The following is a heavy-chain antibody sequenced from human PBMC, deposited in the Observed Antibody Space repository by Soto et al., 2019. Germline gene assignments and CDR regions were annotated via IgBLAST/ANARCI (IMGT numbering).Heavy chain of an antibody. J-gene: IGHJ5*02. CDR1: GDSVSSNTAS. D-gene: IGHD5-12*01. CDR2: TYFRSKWYN. V-gene: IGHV6-1*01. Sequence: SQTLSLTCAISGDSVSSNTASWNWIRQSPSRGLEWLGRTYFRSKWYNDYAVYVKSRIIINPDTSNNQFSLQLHAVTPEDTAVYFCAKGDNLGPKTGYAFDPWGQGIMVTVSS. CDR3: AKGDNLGPKTGYAFDP.